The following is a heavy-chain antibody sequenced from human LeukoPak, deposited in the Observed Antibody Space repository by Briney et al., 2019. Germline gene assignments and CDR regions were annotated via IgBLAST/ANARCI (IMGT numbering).Heavy chain of an antibody. CDR3: GRDRGYSGDY. D-gene: IGHD1-26*01. Sequence: ASLILSCAASGFAFSSYWMHWGRQAPRQGLVWVSRINSDGSSTSYADSVKGRFTISRDNAKNTLYLQINSLRAEDTAVYYCGRDRGYSGDYWGQGTLVTVSS. J-gene: IGHJ4*02. CDR2: INSDGSST. V-gene: IGHV3-74*01. CDR1: GFAFSSYW.